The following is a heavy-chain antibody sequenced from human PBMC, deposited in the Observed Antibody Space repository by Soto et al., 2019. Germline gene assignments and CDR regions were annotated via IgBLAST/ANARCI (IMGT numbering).Heavy chain of an antibody. J-gene: IGHJ4*02. CDR3: AKVPTASSPFDY. CDR2: IIPVLDIA. V-gene: IGHV1-69*02. Sequence: QVQLGQSGAEMKRPGSSLKVSCETSGGIFTNYTFHWVRQAPGQGLEWMGWIIPVLDIANYAHKLQGRITITADKSTSTVYLELTSLKFEDTAIYFCAKVPTASSPFDYWGQGTLVTVSS. D-gene: IGHD1-26*01. CDR1: GGIFTNYT.